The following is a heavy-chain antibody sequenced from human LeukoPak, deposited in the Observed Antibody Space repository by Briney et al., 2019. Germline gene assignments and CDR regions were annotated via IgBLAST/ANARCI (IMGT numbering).Heavy chain of an antibody. D-gene: IGHD2-21*01. V-gene: IGHV3-7*01. CDR1: GFTFSSYW. CDR2: IKQDGSEK. J-gene: IGHJ4*02. CDR3: ARRYCGGDCYFDY. Sequence: QPGGSLRLSCAASGFTFSSYWMSWVRQAPVKGLEWVANIKQDGSEKYYLDSVKGRFTISRDNAKNSLYLQMNSLRAEDTAVYYCARRYCGGDCYFDYWGQGTLVAVSS.